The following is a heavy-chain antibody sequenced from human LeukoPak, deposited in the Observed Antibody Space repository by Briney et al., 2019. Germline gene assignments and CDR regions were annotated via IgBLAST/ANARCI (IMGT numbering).Heavy chain of an antibody. Sequence: SVKVSCKASGGTFSSYAISWVRQAPGQGLEWMGRIIPILGIANYAQKFQGRVTITADKSTSTAYMELSSLRSEDTAVYYCARNYDSSGYYLRYWGQGTLVTVSS. J-gene: IGHJ4*02. CDR3: ARNYDSSGYYLRY. D-gene: IGHD3-22*01. V-gene: IGHV1-69*04. CDR1: GGTFSSYA. CDR2: IIPILGIA.